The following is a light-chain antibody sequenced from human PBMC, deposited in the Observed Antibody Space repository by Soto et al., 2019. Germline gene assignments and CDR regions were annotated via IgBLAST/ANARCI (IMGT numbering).Light chain of an antibody. V-gene: IGKV1-12*01. CDR3: KQTHSLPLS. CDR2: ATS. J-gene: IGKJ3*01. Sequence: IQITRSPSSVSASVGDRVTMACRASQGVGGWLAWYQQKPGKVPKLLIYATSSLHSGVPSRFSGSGSGTDFTLSISSLQPEDFATYYCKQTHSLPLSFCPGTKVDIK. CDR1: QGVGGW.